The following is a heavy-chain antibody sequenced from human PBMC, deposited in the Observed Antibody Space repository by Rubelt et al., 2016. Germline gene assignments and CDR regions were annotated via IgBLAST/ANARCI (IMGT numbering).Heavy chain of an antibody. V-gene: IGHV4-38-2*02. D-gene: IGHD3-3*01. J-gene: IGHJ5*02. CDR3: ASADYDFWSGSDRNWFDP. CDR1: GGSISSGYY. CDR2: IYNSGSP. Sequence: QLQLQESGPGLVKPSETLSLTCTVSGGSISSGYYWGWIRQPPGKGLEWIGSIYNSGSPYYNPSIKSRGTISVDTSKNQCSLKLSAVTAADTAVYYCASADYDFWSGSDRNWFDPWGQGTLVTVSS.